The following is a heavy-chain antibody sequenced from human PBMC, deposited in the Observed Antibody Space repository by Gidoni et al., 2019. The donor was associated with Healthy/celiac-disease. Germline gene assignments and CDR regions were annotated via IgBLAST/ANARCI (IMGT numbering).Heavy chain of an antibody. J-gene: IGHJ5*02. Sequence: QVQLVESGGGVVQPGRSLRLSCAASGCTFSSYGRHWVRQAPGKGLEWVAVIWYDGSNKYYADSVKGRFTISIDNSKNTLYLPMNSLRAEDTAVYYCAREQRRYCSSTSCWGWFDPWGQGTLVTVSS. CDR2: IWYDGSNK. D-gene: IGHD2-2*01. CDR3: AREQRRYCSSTSCWGWFDP. V-gene: IGHV3-33*01. CDR1: GCTFSSYG.